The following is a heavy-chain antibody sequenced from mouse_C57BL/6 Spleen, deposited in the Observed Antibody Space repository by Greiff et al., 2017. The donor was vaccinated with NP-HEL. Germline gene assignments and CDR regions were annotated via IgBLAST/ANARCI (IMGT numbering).Heavy chain of an antibody. D-gene: IGHD2-10*02. V-gene: IGHV10-1*01. J-gene: IGHJ4*01. CDR3: VRTSSKTYYYAMDY. CDR1: GFSFNTYA. Sequence: EVKLMESGGGLVQPKGSLKLSCAASGFSFNTYAMNWVRQAPGKGFEWVARIRSKSNNYATYYADSVKDRFTISRDDSESMLYLQMNNLKTEDTAMYYCVRTSSKTYYYAMDYWGQGTSVTVSS. CDR2: IRSKSNNYAT.